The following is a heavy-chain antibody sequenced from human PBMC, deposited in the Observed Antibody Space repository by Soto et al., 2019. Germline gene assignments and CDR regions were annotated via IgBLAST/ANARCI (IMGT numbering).Heavy chain of an antibody. V-gene: IGHV3-33*01. Sequence: PGGSLRLSCAASGFTFSSYGMHWVRQAPGKGLEWVAVIWADGNNKYYADSVKGRFTISRDNSKNTLYLQMNSLRAEDTALYFCSRGGYCSSTSCRYYYYGMDVWGQGTTVTVSS. CDR3: SRGGYCSSTSCRYYYYGMDV. CDR2: IWADGNNK. J-gene: IGHJ6*02. CDR1: GFTFSSYG. D-gene: IGHD2-2*01.